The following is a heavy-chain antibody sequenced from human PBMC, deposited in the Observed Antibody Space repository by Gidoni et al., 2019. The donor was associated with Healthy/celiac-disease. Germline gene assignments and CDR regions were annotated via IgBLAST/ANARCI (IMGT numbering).Heavy chain of an antibody. CDR2: INPNSGGT. Sequence: QVQLVQSGAEVKKPGASVKVSCKASGYTFTGYYMHWVRQAPGQGLEWMGWINPNSGGTNYAQKFQGWVTMTRDTSISTPYMELSRLGSDDTAVYYCARAPPPYYGSGSYINYYYYGMDVWGQGTTVTVSS. CDR3: ARAPPPYYGSGSYINYYYYGMDV. V-gene: IGHV1-2*04. D-gene: IGHD3-10*01. CDR1: GYTFTGYY. J-gene: IGHJ6*02.